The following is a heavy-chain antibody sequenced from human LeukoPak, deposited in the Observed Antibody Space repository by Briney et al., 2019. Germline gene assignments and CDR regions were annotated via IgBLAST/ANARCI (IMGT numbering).Heavy chain of an antibody. CDR1: GFTFSSYS. Sequence: GGSLRLSCAASGFTFSSYSMNWVRQAPGKGLEWVSYISSSSSTIYYADSVKGRFTISRDNAKNSLYLQMNSLRAEDTAVYYCAGLWFGGDRDYWGQGTLVTVSS. V-gene: IGHV3-48*04. J-gene: IGHJ4*02. CDR3: AGLWFGGDRDY. D-gene: IGHD3-10*01. CDR2: ISSSSSTI.